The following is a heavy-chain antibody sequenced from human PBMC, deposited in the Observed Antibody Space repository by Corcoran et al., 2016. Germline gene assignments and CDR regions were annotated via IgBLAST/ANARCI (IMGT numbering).Heavy chain of an antibody. CDR2: IFSNDEK. J-gene: IGHJ4*02. CDR3: ARIRESWDCSSTSCYASEDY. Sequence: QVTLKESVPVLVKPTETLTLTCPVSGFSLSNARMGVSWIRQPPGKALEWLAHIFSNDEKSYSTSLKSRLTNSKDTSKSQVVLTMTNLDPVDTATSYGARIRESWDCSSTSCYASEDYWGQGSEVTVSS. CDR1: GFSLSNARMG. D-gene: IGHD2-2*01. V-gene: IGHV2-26*01.